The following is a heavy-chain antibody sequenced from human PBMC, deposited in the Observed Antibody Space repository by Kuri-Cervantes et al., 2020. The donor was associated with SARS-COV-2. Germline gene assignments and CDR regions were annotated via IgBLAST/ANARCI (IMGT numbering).Heavy chain of an antibody. D-gene: IGHD3-3*01. Sequence: SVKVSCKASGGTFSSYAISWVRQAPGQGLEWMGGIIPIFGTANYAQKFQGRVTITADKSTSTAYMELSSLRSDDTAVYYCARVWSGSKTLDYWGQGTLVTVSS. CDR2: IIPIFGTA. J-gene: IGHJ4*02. CDR3: ARVWSGSKTLDY. V-gene: IGHV1-69*06. CDR1: GGTFSSYA.